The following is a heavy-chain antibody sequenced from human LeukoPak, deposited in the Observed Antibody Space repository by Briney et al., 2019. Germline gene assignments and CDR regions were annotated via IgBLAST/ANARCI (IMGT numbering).Heavy chain of an antibody. CDR2: IYDGGDT. J-gene: IGHJ4*02. CDR3: ARDATAQQLVHYFDY. CDR1: GFTVTNNF. V-gene: IGHV3-53*01. Sequence: QPGGSLRLSCAVSGFTVTNNFMTWVRQAPGKGLEWVSLIYDGGDTYYADSVKGRFTISRDKSSNTLYLQMNGLRAEDTAMYYCARDATAQQLVHYFDYWGQGTLVTVSS. D-gene: IGHD6-13*01.